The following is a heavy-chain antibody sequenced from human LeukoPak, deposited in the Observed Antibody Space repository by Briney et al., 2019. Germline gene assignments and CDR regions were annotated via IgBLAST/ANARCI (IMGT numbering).Heavy chain of an antibody. CDR1: GFTFSSYS. Sequence: GGSLRLSCAASGFTFSSYSMNWVRQAPGKGLEWVSHIGRGTTYADSVKGRFTISRDNAKNSVYLQMNSLRAEDTAVYYCAKDAPAGGKPEYFIDYWGQGTLVTVSS. V-gene: IGHV3-48*04. D-gene: IGHD2/OR15-2a*01. CDR2: IGRGT. CDR3: AKDAPAGGKPEYFIDY. J-gene: IGHJ4*02.